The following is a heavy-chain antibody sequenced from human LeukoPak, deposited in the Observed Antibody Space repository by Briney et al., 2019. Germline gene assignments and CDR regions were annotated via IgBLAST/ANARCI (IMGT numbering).Heavy chain of an antibody. CDR2: ISSSSYI. Sequence: GGSLRLSCAASGFTFSSYSMNWVRQAPGKGLEWVSSISSSSYIYYADSVKGRRFTISRDNAKNSLYLQMNNLRAEDTAVYYCARGEYYDSSGYYSFDYWGQGTLVTVSS. CDR3: ARGEYYDSSGYYSFDY. CDR1: GFTFSSYS. J-gene: IGHJ4*02. D-gene: IGHD3-22*01. V-gene: IGHV3-21*01.